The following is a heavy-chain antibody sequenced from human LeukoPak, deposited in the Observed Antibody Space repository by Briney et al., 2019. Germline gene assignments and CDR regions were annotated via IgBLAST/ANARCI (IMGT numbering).Heavy chain of an antibody. CDR1: GFTFSNYG. V-gene: IGHV3-30*02. Sequence: SGGSLRLSCAVSGFTFSNYGIHWVRQAPGKGLEWAAFIRSDGSNKYYADSVKGRYTISRDNSENTLFLQMNSLRGEDTAVYHCATKSQQQLADYYYYYYMDVWGKGTTVIISS. J-gene: IGHJ6*03. CDR2: IRSDGSNK. D-gene: IGHD6-13*01. CDR3: ATKSQQQLADYYYYYYMDV.